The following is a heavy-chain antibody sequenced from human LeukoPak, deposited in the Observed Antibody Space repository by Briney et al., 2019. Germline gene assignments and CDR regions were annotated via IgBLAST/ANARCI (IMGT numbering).Heavy chain of an antibody. Sequence: ASVKVSCKASGYTFTSYAMNWVRQAPGQGLEWMGWINTNTGNPTYAQGFTGRFVFSLDTSVSTAYLQISSLKAEDTAVYYCAKGTILARYSYVTYWGQGTLVTVSS. CDR3: AKGTILARYSYVTY. V-gene: IGHV7-4-1*02. J-gene: IGHJ4*02. CDR1: GYTFTSYA. D-gene: IGHD5-18*01. CDR2: INTNTGNP.